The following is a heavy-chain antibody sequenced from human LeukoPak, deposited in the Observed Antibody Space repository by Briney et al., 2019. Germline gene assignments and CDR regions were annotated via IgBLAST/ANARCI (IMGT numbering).Heavy chain of an antibody. CDR3: ARDHSSGYVNWFDP. CDR1: AYTLTNYG. Sequence: ASVKVSCRASAYTLTNYGFSWVRQTPGQGLEWMGWISPYSGDTDYAQKFQGRVTMTTDTFTSTVYLELRSLRSDDTAVYYCARDHSSGYVNWFDPWGQGTPVTVSS. CDR2: ISPYSGDT. D-gene: IGHD3-22*01. J-gene: IGHJ5*02. V-gene: IGHV1-18*01.